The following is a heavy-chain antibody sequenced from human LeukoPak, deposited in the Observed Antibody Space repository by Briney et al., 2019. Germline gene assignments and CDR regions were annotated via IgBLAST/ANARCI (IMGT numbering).Heavy chain of an antibody. J-gene: IGHJ4*02. CDR2: ISSSGSTI. D-gene: IGHD3-22*01. CDR1: GFTFSDYY. CDR3: ARGSGYYDPDYFDY. Sequence: GRSLRLSCAASGFTFSDYYMSWIRQAPGKGLEWVSYISSSGSTIYYADSVKGRFTISRDNAKNSLYLQMNSLRDEDTAVYYCARGSGYYDPDYFDYWGQGTLVTVSS. V-gene: IGHV3-11*01.